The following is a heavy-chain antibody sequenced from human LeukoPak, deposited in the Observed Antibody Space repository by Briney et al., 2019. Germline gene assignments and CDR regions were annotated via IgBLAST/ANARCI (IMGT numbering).Heavy chain of an antibody. D-gene: IGHD4-17*01. Sequence: ASVKVSCKASGYTFTSYAMHWVRQAPGQRLEWMGWINAGNGNTKYSQKFQGRVTITRDTSASTAYMELSSLRSEDTAVYYCARVTHDGDYTYFDYWGQGTLVTVSS. V-gene: IGHV1-3*01. CDR1: GYTFTSYA. CDR2: INAGNGNT. J-gene: IGHJ4*02. CDR3: ARVTHDGDYTYFDY.